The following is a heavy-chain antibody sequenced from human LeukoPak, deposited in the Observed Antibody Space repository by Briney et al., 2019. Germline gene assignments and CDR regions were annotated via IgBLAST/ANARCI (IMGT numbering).Heavy chain of an antibody. Sequence: SETLSLTCTVSGGSISSGSYFWSWIRQPAGKGLEWIGRIYTSGSTNYNPSLKSRVTISVDTSKNQFSLKLSSVTAADTAVYYCARQRGLYYYDSSGYYSGYYFDYWGQGTLVTVSS. CDR2: IYTSGST. D-gene: IGHD3-22*01. CDR1: GGSISSGSYF. V-gene: IGHV4-61*02. CDR3: ARQRGLYYYDSSGYYSGYYFDY. J-gene: IGHJ4*02.